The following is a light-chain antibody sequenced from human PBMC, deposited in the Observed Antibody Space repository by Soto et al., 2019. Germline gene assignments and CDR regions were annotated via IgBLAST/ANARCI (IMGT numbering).Light chain of an antibody. CDR1: QSIVNL. Sequence: DIQMTQSPSTLSASVGGRVTISCRASQSIVNLLAWYQQKPGKAPKLLIYKASSLASGVPSRFSGSGSGTEVTLTISSLQPDDFATYYCQQYHSYPYTFGQGTKLEIK. V-gene: IGKV1-5*03. CDR3: QQYHSYPYT. J-gene: IGKJ2*01. CDR2: KAS.